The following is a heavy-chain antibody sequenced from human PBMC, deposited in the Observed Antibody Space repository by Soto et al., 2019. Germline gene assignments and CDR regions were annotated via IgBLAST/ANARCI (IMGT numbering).Heavy chain of an antibody. CDR1: GFTFTNYA. CDR2: VIGTGIDT. J-gene: IGHJ4*02. Sequence: EVQLLESGGGLVQPGGSLRLSCAASGFTFTNYAMNWVSHSPGKGLEWVASVIGTGIDTYHAASVKGRFTISRDNSRNTLYLEMNRLRAEDTAMYQCAKATRGPCIGAHCYAFDVWGQGILVTVS. V-gene: IGHV3-23*01. CDR3: AKATRGPCIGAHCYAFDV. D-gene: IGHD2-15*01.